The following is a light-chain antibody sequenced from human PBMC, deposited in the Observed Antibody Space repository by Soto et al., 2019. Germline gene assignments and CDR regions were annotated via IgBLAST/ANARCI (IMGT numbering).Light chain of an antibody. CDR2: LEGSGSY. CDR1: SGHSTYI. CDR3: ETWDTNVVV. Sequence: QPVLTQSSSASASRGSSVKLTCTLSSGHSTYIIAWHQQQPGKAPRYLMKLEGSGSYNKGSGIPDRFSGSSSGADRYLTISNLQFEDEADYYCETWDTNVVVFGGGTKVTVL. J-gene: IGLJ2*01. V-gene: IGLV4-60*02.